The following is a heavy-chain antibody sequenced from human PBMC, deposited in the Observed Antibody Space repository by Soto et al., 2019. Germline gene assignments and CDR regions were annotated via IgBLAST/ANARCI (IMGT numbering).Heavy chain of an antibody. CDR2: ISGSGGST. Sequence: VQLVESGGGLVKPGGSLRLSCAASGFTFSDYYMSWIRQAPGKGLEWVSAISGSGGSTYYADSVKGRFTISRDNSKNTLYLQMNSLRAEDTAVYYCAKDRVRNYEGVYFDYWGQGTLVTVSS. CDR3: AKDRVRNYEGVYFDY. V-gene: IGHV3-23*04. J-gene: IGHJ4*02. CDR1: GFTFSDYY. D-gene: IGHD1-7*01.